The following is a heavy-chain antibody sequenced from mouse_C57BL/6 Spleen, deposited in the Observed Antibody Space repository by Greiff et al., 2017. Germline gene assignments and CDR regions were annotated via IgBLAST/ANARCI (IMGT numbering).Heavy chain of an antibody. CDR3: ARHGSPYYAMDY. J-gene: IGHJ4*01. CDR2: IYPGDGDT. D-gene: IGHD1-2*01. Sequence: VQLQQSGPELVKPGASVKISCKASGYAFSSSWMNWVKQRPGKGLEWIGRIYPGDGDTNYNGKFKGKATLTADKSSSTAYMQLSSLTSEDSAVYCCARHGSPYYAMDYWGQGTSVTVSS. V-gene: IGHV1-82*01. CDR1: GYAFSSSW.